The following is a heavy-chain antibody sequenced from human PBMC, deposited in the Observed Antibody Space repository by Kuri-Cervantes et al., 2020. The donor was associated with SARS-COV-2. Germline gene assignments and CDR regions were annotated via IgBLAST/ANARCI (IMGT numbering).Heavy chain of an antibody. Sequence: SETLSLTCAVYGGSFSGYYWSWIRQPPGKGLEWIGEINHSGSTNYNPSLKSRVTISVDTSKNQFSPKLSSVTAADTAVYYCARAVYDFWSGYSRYYYYYGMDVWGQGTTVTVSS. CDR1: GGSFSGYY. J-gene: IGHJ6*02. V-gene: IGHV4-34*01. CDR3: ARAVYDFWSGYSRYYYYYGMDV. CDR2: INHSGST. D-gene: IGHD3-3*01.